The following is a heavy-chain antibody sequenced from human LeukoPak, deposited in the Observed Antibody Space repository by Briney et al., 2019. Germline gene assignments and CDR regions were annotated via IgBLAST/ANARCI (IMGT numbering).Heavy chain of an antibody. V-gene: IGHV4-34*01. Sequence: SETLSLTCAVYGGSFSGDFWTWIHQPPGKGLEWIGEINQSGSTNYNPSLKSRVTISVDTSKNRFSLKVSSVTAADTAVYYCARDRVSMVRGVRNYYGMDVWGQGTTVTVSS. J-gene: IGHJ6*02. CDR3: ARDRVSMVRGVRNYYGMDV. CDR1: GGSFSGDF. CDR2: INQSGST. D-gene: IGHD3-10*01.